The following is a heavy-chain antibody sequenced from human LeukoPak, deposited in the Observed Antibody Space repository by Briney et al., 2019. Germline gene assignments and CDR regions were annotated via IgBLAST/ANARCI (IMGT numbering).Heavy chain of an antibody. CDR1: GFTFRDYA. CDR3: ARDRHVYGMDV. J-gene: IGHJ6*02. V-gene: IGHV3-23*01. Sequence: GGSLRLSCAASGFTFRDYAMTWVRQAPGKGPEWVSTFTAGGNSTYYADSVKGRFIITRDNSKNTLYLQMNSLRAEDTAVYYCARDRHVYGMDVWGQGTTVTVSS. CDR2: FTAGGNST.